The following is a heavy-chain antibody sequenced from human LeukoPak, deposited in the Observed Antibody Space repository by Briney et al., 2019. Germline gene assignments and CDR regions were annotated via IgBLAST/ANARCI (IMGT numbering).Heavy chain of an antibody. D-gene: IGHD4-17*01. CDR2: TYYRSNWFN. J-gene: IGHJ5*02. CDR1: GDSVSSNSAA. CDR3: AKNYGDSNWFDP. V-gene: IGHV6-1*01. Sequence: SQTLSLTCAISGDSVSSNSAAWNWIMQSPSRGLEWLGRTYYRSNWFNDFALSVKSRITINPDTSKNQFSLQLNSVTPEDTAVYYCAKNYGDSNWFDPWGQGTLVTVSS.